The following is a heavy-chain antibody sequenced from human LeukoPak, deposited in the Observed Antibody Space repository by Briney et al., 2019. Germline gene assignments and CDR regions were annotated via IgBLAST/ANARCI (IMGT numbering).Heavy chain of an antibody. Sequence: PGGSLRLSCAASGFTFSSYAMSWVRQAPGKGLEWVSAISGSGGSTYYADSVKGRFTISRDNSKNTLYLQMNSLRAEDTAVYYCARDVSAEGYPDYWGQGTLVTVSS. CDR2: ISGSGGST. V-gene: IGHV3-23*01. CDR1: GFTFSSYA. D-gene: IGHD3-16*02. J-gene: IGHJ4*02. CDR3: ARDVSAEGYPDY.